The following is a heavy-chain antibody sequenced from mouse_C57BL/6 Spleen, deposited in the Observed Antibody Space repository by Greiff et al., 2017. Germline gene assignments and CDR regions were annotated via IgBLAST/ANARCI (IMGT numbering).Heavy chain of an antibody. D-gene: IGHD3-3*01. CDR1: GYAFSSYW. V-gene: IGHV1-80*01. Sequence: VQLKESGAELVKPGASVKISCKASGYAFSSYWMNWVKQRPGTGLEGIGQIYPGDGDTNYNGKFKGKATLTADKYSSPAYMTLSRLTSEDSAGYFCASGGTSYYFDYWGQGTTLTVSS. CDR2: IYPGDGDT. CDR3: ASGGTSYYFDY. J-gene: IGHJ2*01.